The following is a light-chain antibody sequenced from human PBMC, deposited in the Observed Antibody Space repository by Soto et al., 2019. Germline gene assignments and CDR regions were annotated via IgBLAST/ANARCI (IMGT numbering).Light chain of an antibody. J-gene: IGKJ4*01. V-gene: IGKV4-1*01. CDR2: WAS. CDR1: QSVLYSSNNKNY. Sequence: DIVMTQSPDSLAVYLDERATINCKSSQSVLYSSNNKNYLAWYQQKPGQPPKLLIYWASTRESGVPDRFSGSGSGTDFTLTISSLQAEDVAVYYCQQYYITPLTFGGGTKVEIK. CDR3: QQYYITPLT.